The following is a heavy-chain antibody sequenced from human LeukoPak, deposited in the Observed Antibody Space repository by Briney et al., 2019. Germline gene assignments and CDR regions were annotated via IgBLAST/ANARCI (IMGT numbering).Heavy chain of an antibody. CDR3: ARASGSYYPYYFDY. CDR2: ISYDGSYR. CDR1: GFPFHAYA. D-gene: IGHD1-26*01. V-gene: IGHV3-30*04. J-gene: IGHJ4*02. Sequence: GGSLRLSCAASGFPFHAYAMHWVRQAPGKGLEWVVFISYDGSYRYYIDSVKGRFTISRDNAKNSLYLQMNSLRAEDTAVYYCARASGSYYPYYFDYWGQGTLVTVSS.